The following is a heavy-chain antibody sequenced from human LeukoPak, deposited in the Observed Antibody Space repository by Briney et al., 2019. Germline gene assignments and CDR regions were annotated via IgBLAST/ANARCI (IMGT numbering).Heavy chain of an antibody. D-gene: IGHD3-22*01. CDR3: ARVDDSSGYYYSDAFDI. V-gene: IGHV3-7*03. Sequence: SGGSLRLSCAASGFTFSSYWMNWARQAPGKGLEWVASINHNGNVNYYVDSVKGRFTISRDNAKNSLYLQMNSLRAEDTAVYYCARVDDSSGYYYSDAFDIWGQGTMVTVSS. CDR2: INHNGNVN. CDR1: GFTFSSYW. J-gene: IGHJ3*02.